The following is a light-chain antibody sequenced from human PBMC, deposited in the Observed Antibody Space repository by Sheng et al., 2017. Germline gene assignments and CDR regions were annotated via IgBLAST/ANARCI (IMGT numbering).Light chain of an antibody. J-gene: IGKJ5*01. V-gene: IGKV1-12*01. CDR1: QGIANW. CDR2: AAS. Sequence: DIQMTQSPSSVSASVGDRVSITCRASQGIANWLAWYQQKPGKAPKLLIYAASSLQRGVPSRFSGSGSGTDFTLIITSLQPEDFATYYCQQVNSFPIAFGQGTRVEIK. CDR3: QQVNSFPIA.